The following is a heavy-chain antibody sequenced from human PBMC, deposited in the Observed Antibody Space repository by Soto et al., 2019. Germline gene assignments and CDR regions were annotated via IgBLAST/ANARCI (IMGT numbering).Heavy chain of an antibody. CDR1: GFTFSNAW. CDR3: TTDSYSTIIIVRFDY. V-gene: IGHV3-15*07. CDR2: IKSKTDGGTT. D-gene: IGHD3-22*01. J-gene: IGHJ4*01. Sequence: GGSLRLSCAASGFTFSNAWINWVRQAPGKGLEWVGRIKSKTDGGTTDFAEPVKGRFAISRDDSNNMVYLQMSSLKIEDTAVYYFTTDSYSTIIIVRFDYWGHGTLVTGSS.